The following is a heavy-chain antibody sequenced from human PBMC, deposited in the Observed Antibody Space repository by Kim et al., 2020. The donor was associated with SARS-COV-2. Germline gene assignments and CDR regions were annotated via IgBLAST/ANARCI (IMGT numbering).Heavy chain of an antibody. CDR2: INSDGSST. CDR3: ARGRPSGWAD. Sequence: GGSLRLSCAASGFTLSSNWMHWVRQAPGKGLVYVSSINSDGSSTIYADSVKGRFTISRDNAKNTLYLRMNSLRAEDTAVYYCARGRPSGWADWGQGTLVTVSS. V-gene: IGHV3-74*01. D-gene: IGHD6-19*01. J-gene: IGHJ4*02. CDR1: GFTLSSNW.